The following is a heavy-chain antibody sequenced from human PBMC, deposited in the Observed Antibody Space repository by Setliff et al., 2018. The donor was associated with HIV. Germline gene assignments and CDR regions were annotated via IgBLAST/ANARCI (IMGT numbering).Heavy chain of an antibody. J-gene: IGHJ4*02. D-gene: IGHD3-16*01. CDR3: ATIEPGGASFDN. CDR1: GGSISNYY. CDR2: IYTSGST. V-gene: IGHV4-4*07. Sequence: SETLSLTCTVSGGSISNYYWSWIRQPAGKGLEWIGHIYTSGSTSGSTYYNPSLKSRVIISVDMSKNQSSLNLNSVTGADTAGYHCATIEPGGASFDNWGQGTLVTVSS.